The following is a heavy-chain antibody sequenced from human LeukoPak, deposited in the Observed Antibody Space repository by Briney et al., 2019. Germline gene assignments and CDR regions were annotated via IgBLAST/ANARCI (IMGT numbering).Heavy chain of an antibody. CDR3: AKRTPTAYSNN. J-gene: IGHJ4*02. Sequence: GGSLRLSCAVSGFTFSAYSMNWVRQAPGQGLEWVSAISGSGGSTYYADSVKGRFTISRDNSKNTLYLQMNSLRAEDTAVYYCAKRTPTAYSNNWGQGTLVTVSS. CDR1: GFTFSAYS. D-gene: IGHD6-13*01. CDR2: ISGSGGST. V-gene: IGHV3-23*01.